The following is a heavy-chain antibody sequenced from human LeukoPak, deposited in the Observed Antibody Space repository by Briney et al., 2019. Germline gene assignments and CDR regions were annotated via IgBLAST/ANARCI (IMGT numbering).Heavy chain of an antibody. CDR1: GCTITGSSYY. Sequence: SETLSLTCTVSGCTITGSSYYWGWIRQPPGKGLEWIGNMFCSERTYYNAGLKSRVTISGDTSKNQFSLKLSSVTAADTAVYYCASCGYSGYAIDYWGQGALVTVSS. J-gene: IGHJ4*02. CDR3: ASCGYSGYAIDY. D-gene: IGHD5-12*01. V-gene: IGHV4-39*01. CDR2: MFCSERT.